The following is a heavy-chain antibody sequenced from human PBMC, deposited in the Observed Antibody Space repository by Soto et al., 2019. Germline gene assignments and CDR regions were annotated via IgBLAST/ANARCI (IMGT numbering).Heavy chain of an antibody. Sequence: GGSLRLSCVGSGFTFSSNWMTWVRQAPGKGLEWVANIRQDGSEINYVDSVEGRFTISRDNTKNSLYLQMNSLRAEDTAIYYCAREVVVSRGASYFGYWGPGTLVTVSS. CDR1: GFTFSSNW. D-gene: IGHD2-2*01. CDR3: AREVVVSRGASYFGY. J-gene: IGHJ4*02. V-gene: IGHV3-7*04. CDR2: IRQDGSEI.